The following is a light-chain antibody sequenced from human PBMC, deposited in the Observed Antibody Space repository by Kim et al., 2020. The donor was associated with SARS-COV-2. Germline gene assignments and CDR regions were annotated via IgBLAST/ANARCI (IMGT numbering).Light chain of an antibody. J-gene: IGKJ2*01. CDR2: ASS. CDR3: QQGYTTPYT. V-gene: IGKV1-39*01. Sequence: DIQMTQSPSSLSASVGDRINITCRTNQNIATYLHWYQQKPGKAPNLLIYASSSLESGVPSRFSGSGSVTDFTLTIASLQPEDFATYYCQQGYTTPYTFGQGTKLEIK. CDR1: QNIATY.